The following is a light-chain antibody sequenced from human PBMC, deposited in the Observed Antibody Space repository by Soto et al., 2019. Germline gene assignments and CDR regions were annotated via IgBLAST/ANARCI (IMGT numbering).Light chain of an antibody. J-gene: IGKJ2*01. Sequence: EIVMTQSPATLSVSPGERATLSCRASQSVSRNLAWYQQKPGQAPRLLISGASTRATGIPARFSGSGSGTEFTLTISSLQSEDFAVHYCQQYTNWPPYTFGQGTKLEIK. CDR3: QQYTNWPPYT. CDR1: QSVSRN. V-gene: IGKV3-15*01. CDR2: GAS.